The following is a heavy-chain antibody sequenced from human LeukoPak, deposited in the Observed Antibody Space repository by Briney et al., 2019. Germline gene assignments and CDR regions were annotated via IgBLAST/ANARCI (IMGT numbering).Heavy chain of an antibody. J-gene: IGHJ4*02. Sequence: GGSLRLSCAASGFPFSSYWMHWVRQAPGKGLVWVSRINSGGSGTSYADSVKGRFTTSRDNSKNTLYLQMNSLRAEDTAVYYCARTPTTDYYDSSGPYFDYWGQGTLVTVSS. V-gene: IGHV3-74*01. D-gene: IGHD3-22*01. CDR1: GFPFSSYW. CDR2: INSGGSGT. CDR3: ARTPTTDYYDSSGPYFDY.